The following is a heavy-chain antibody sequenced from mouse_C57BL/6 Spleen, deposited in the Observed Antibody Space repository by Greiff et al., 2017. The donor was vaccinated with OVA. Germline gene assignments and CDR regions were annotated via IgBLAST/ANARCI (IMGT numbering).Heavy chain of an antibody. D-gene: IGHD1-1*01. Sequence: QVQLQQPGAELVKPGASVKLSCKASGYTFTSYWMHWVKQRPGQGLEWIGMIHPNSGSTNYNEKFKSKATLTVDKSSSTAYMQLSRLTSEDAAVYYCARGDYYGSGAYWGQGTLVTVSA. CDR2: IHPNSGST. V-gene: IGHV1-64*01. CDR3: ARGDYYGSGAY. CDR1: GYTFTSYW. J-gene: IGHJ3*01.